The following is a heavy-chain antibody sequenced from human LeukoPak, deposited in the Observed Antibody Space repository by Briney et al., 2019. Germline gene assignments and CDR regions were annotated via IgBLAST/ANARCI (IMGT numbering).Heavy chain of an antibody. Sequence: GGSLRLSCAASGFTVNSNYMTWVRQAPGKGLEWVSVIYSAGSTYYADSVKGRFTISRDNSKNSLFLQRYSLRADDTAVYYCAREPRDGYKVTPRMYYFDYWGQGTLVTVSS. CDR2: IYSAGST. CDR3: AREPRDGYKVTPRMYYFDY. D-gene: IGHD5-24*01. V-gene: IGHV3-53*01. J-gene: IGHJ4*02. CDR1: GFTVNSNY.